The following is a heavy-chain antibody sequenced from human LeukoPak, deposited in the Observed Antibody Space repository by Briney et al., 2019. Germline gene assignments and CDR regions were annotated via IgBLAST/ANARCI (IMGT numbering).Heavy chain of an antibody. D-gene: IGHD5-24*01. J-gene: IGHJ4*02. CDR2: FYVGGAT. CDR1: GFSVTNNW. CDR3: ARGDGYNFFDY. Sequence: GGSLRLSCAVSGFSVTNNWMSWVRQAPGKGLEWVSVFYVGGATYYADAVKGRFTISRDNSENTLYLQMKSLRAEDTAVYYCARGDGYNFFDYWGQGTLVTVSS. V-gene: IGHV3-53*01.